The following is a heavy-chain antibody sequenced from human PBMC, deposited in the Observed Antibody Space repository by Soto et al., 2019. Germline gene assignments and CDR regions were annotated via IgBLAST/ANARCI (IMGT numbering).Heavy chain of an antibody. J-gene: IGHJ4*02. CDR1: GYTFTNYD. CDR2: VNPNSGYT. V-gene: IGHV1-8*01. D-gene: IGHD5-18*01. Sequence: ASVKVSCKASGYTFTNYDITWVRQAAGQGLEWVGWVNPNSGYTAYAQKFVGRVTMTRNTPLRTAYMELGSLTSGDTAVYYCARSCSYGWNDYWGQGTLVTVSS. CDR3: ARSCSYGWNDY.